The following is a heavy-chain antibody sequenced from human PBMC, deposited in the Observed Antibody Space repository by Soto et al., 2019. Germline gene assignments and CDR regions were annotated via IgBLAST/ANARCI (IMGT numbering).Heavy chain of an antibody. J-gene: IGHJ4*02. Sequence: SGPTLVHPTQIRTLPCNFSGFSLTTTGVGVSWIRQPPGKALEWLALIYWHDDKRYSPSQKGRRTITKDTAKPQVVLTMTMMGPGDTATYYCSHRGEGAVGLYYFDYWGQGALVTVSS. D-gene: IGHD6-13*01. CDR1: GFSLTTTGVG. V-gene: IGHV2-5*01. CDR2: IYWHDDK. CDR3: SHRGEGAVGLYYFDY.